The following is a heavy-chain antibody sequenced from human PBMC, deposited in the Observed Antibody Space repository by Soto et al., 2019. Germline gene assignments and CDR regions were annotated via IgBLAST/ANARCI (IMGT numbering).Heavy chain of an antibody. J-gene: IGHJ3*02. CDR3: ATSSSWYSYAFDI. V-gene: IGHV3-23*01. CDR1: GFTFSSYA. D-gene: IGHD6-13*01. Sequence: EVPLLESGGGLVQPGGSLRLSCAASGFTFSSYAMSWVRQAPGKGLEWVSAISGSGGSTYYADSVKGRFTISRDNSKNTLYLQMNSLRAEDTAVYYCATSSSWYSYAFDIWGQGTMVTVSS. CDR2: ISGSGGST.